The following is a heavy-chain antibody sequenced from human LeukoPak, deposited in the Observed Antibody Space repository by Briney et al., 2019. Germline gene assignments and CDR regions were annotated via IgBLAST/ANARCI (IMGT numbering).Heavy chain of an antibody. CDR2: INHSGST. J-gene: IGHJ4*02. D-gene: IGHD5-12*01. CDR3: ARGLSTEVANYYFDY. V-gene: IGHV4-34*01. CDR1: GGSFSGYY. Sequence: SETLSLTCAVYGGSFSGYYWSWIRQPPGKGLEWIGEINHSGSTNYNPSLKSRVTISADTSKNQFSLKLSSVTAADTAVYYCARGLSTEVANYYFDYWGQGTLVTVSS.